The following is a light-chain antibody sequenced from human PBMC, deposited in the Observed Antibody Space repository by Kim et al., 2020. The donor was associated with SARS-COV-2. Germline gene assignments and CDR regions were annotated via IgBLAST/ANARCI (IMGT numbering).Light chain of an antibody. V-gene: IGKV1-17*03. J-gene: IGKJ2*01. CDR3: LQHVIYPYT. CDR2: AAS. CDR1: QDNRSF. Sequence: ASVGDRVTITRRASQDNRSFLAWVQHKPAKAPKRLLYAASTLQSGGPARFSGSGSGSECTRTISRLQPDDFASYYCLQHVIYPYTFGQGTKLDI.